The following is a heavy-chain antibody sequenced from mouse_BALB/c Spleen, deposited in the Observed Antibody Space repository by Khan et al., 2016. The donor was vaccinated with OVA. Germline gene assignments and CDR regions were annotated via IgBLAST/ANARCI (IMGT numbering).Heavy chain of an antibody. V-gene: IGHV3-2*02. CDR2: ISYSGRT. Sequence: EVKLEVSGPGLVKPSQSLSLTCTVTGYSITSDYAWNWIRQFPGNKLEWMGYISYSGRTSYNPSLKSRISITRDTSKNLFFLQLNSVTTEDTATDYCARSVTITTVVATDFDYWGQGTTLTVSS. CDR3: ARSVTITTVVATDFDY. J-gene: IGHJ2*01. D-gene: IGHD1-1*01. CDR1: GYSITSDYA.